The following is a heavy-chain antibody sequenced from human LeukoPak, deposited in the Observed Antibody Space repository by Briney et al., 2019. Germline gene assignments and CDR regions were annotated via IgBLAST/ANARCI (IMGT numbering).Heavy chain of an antibody. CDR3: ARGRKIRVRGVKYEVDP. V-gene: IGHV4-34*01. D-gene: IGHD3-10*01. CDR1: GGSFSGYY. J-gene: IGHJ5*02. CDR2: IKHSGST. Sequence: PSETLSLTCAVYGGSFSGYYWRWIRQPPGKGLEWIGEIKHSGSTNYHPSLKSRVTITVHAPKNQFPLKQSSVTAEDTAVYYCARGRKIRVRGVKYEVDPWGQRTLVTV.